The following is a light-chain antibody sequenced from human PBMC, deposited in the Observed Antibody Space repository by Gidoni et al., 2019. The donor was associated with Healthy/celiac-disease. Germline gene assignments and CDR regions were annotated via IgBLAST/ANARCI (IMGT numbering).Light chain of an antibody. CDR3: SSYTSSSTV. V-gene: IGLV2-14*01. Sequence: QSALTQPASVSGSLGQSITISCTGNSSDVVCYNYVSWYQQHPGKTPKLIIYEVSNRPSGVSNRFSGSKSGNTASLTISGLQAEDEADYYCSSYTSSSTVFGGGTKLTVL. CDR2: EVS. J-gene: IGLJ3*02. CDR1: SSDVVCYNY.